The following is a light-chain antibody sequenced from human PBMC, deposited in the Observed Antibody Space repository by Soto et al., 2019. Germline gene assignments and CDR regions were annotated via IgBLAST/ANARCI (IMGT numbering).Light chain of an antibody. Sequence: EIVLTQSPGTLSLSPGERATLSCRASQNVSSSYLAWYQQKPGQAPRLLIYAASSRATGIPDMFSGSGSGTDFTLTISRLEPEDFAVYYCQQYGSPRYTFGQGTKLEI. CDR2: AAS. CDR1: QNVSSSY. CDR3: QQYGSPRYT. V-gene: IGKV3-20*01. J-gene: IGKJ2*01.